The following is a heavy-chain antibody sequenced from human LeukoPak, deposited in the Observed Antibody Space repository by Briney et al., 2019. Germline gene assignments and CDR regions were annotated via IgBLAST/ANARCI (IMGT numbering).Heavy chain of an antibody. Sequence: SGTLSLTCTVSGGSISSYYWSWIRQPPGKGLEWIGYIYYSGSTNYNPSLKSRVTISVDTSKNQFSLKLNSVTAADTAVFYCARDSDYGDFFVYWGQGTLVTVSS. CDR3: ARDSDYGDFFVY. CDR1: GGSISSYY. V-gene: IGHV4-59*01. D-gene: IGHD4-17*01. CDR2: IYYSGST. J-gene: IGHJ4*02.